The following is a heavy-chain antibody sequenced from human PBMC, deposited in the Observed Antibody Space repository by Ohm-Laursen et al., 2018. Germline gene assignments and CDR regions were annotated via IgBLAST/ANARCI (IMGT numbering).Heavy chain of an antibody. CDR3: ARGSSWYDYYYYYGMDV. D-gene: IGHD6-13*01. CDR1: GYTFTSYD. J-gene: IGHJ6*02. Sequence: SVKVSCKASGYTFTSYDINWVRQATGQGLEWMGWMNPNSGNTGYAQKFQGRVTMTRNTSISTAYMELSSLRSEDTAVYYCARGSSWYDYYYYYGMDVWGQGTTVTVSS. V-gene: IGHV1-8*01. CDR2: MNPNSGNT.